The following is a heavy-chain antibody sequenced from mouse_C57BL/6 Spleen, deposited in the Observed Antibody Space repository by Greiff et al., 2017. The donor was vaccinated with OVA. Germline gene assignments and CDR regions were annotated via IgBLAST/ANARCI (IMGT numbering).Heavy chain of an antibody. J-gene: IGHJ2*01. CDR3: ERFYYGYDGGDY. D-gene: IGHD2-2*01. V-gene: IGHV1-82*01. CDR2: IYPGDGDT. Sequence: VQLQQSGPELVKPGASVKISCKASGYAFSSSWMNWVKQRPGKGLEWIGRIYPGDGDTNYNGKFTGKATLTADKSSSTAYMQLSRLTSEDTEVYFCERFYYGYDGGDYWGQGTTLTVSS. CDR1: GYAFSSSW.